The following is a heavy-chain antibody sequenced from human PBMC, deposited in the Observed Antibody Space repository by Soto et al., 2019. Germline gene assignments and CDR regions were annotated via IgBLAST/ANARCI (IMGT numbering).Heavy chain of an antibody. D-gene: IGHD3-10*01. CDR1: GGSISSYY. V-gene: IGHV4-59*01. J-gene: IGHJ6*02. CDR3: ARADVYYGSGSYFFPGMDV. Sequence: SETLSLTCTVSGGSISSYYWSWIRQPPGKGLEWIGYIYYSGSTNYNPSLKSRVTISVDTSKNQFSLKLSSVTAADTAVYYCARADVYYGSGSYFFPGMDVWGQGTTVTVSS. CDR2: IYYSGST.